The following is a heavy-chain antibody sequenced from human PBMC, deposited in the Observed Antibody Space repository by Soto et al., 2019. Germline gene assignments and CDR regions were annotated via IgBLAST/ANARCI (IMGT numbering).Heavy chain of an antibody. J-gene: IGHJ3*02. D-gene: IGHD6-19*01. CDR3: ARFPDSSGWYHDAFDI. CDR2: ISSSGGTT. Sequence: WILKKTGKGLEWVSYISSSGGTTYYADSVKGRFTISRDNAKNSLYLQMNSLRAEDTAVYYCARFPDSSGWYHDAFDIWGQGTMVTVSS. V-gene: IGHV3-11*01.